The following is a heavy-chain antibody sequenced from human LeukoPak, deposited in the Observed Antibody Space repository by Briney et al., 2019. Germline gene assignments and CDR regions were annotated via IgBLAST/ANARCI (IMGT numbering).Heavy chain of an antibody. CDR2: INHSGST. D-gene: IGHD6-13*01. J-gene: IGHJ4*02. CDR1: GGSLSGYY. V-gene: IGHV4-34*01. Sequence: SETLSLTCAVYGGSLSGYYWSWIRQPPGKGLEWIGEINHSGSTNYNPSLKSRVTISVDTSKNQFSLKLSSVTAADTAVYYCARSRIAAAAPPDYWGQGTLVTVS. CDR3: ARSRIAAAAPPDY.